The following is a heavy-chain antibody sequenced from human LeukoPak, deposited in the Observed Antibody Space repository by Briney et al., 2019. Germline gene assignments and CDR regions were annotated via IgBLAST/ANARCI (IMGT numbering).Heavy chain of an antibody. CDR3: AYFDSSGYYYGRLRY. J-gene: IGHJ4*02. V-gene: IGHV3-23*01. D-gene: IGHD3-22*01. CDR2: ISAGGGGT. Sequence: GGSLRLSCAASRFTFSSHAMSWVRQTPGKGLEWVSSISAGGGGTHYADSVKGRFTISRDNSKSTLYLQMNSLRAEDTAVYFCAYFDSSGYYYGRLRYWGQGTPVTVSS. CDR1: RFTFSSHA.